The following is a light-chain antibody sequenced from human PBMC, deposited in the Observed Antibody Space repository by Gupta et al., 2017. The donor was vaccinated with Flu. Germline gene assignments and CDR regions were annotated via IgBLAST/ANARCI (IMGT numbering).Light chain of an antibody. V-gene: IGLV2-14*01. CDR2: DVT. CDR3: SSDTSTNTFYV. CDR1: SSDVGRSDS. Sequence: QSALTQPASVSGSPGQSITISCTGTSSDVGRSDSVSWYQQYPGKAPKLIIYDVTTRPSGVSSRFSGSKSGNTASLTISGLEAEDESDYYCSSDTSTNTFYVFGTGTTVTVL. J-gene: IGLJ1*01.